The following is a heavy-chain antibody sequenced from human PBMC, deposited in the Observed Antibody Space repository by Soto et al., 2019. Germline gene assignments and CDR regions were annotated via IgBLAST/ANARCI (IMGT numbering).Heavy chain of an antibody. Sequence: HPWGSLRISCAASGFTFRSYGMHWARKAPGRGLEWVAVISHDGSYKSYEDSVKGRFTISRDNYKNTLHLQMDSLRAEDTAVYYCAKNFIPLSPDLYFDSWGQGTLVTVPQ. D-gene: IGHD3-16*01. V-gene: IGHV3-30*18. CDR1: GFTFRSYG. CDR2: ISHDGSYK. J-gene: IGHJ4*02. CDR3: AKNFIPLSPDLYFDS.